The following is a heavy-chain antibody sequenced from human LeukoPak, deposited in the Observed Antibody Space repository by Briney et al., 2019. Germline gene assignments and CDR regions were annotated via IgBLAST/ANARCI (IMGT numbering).Heavy chain of an antibody. J-gene: IGHJ6*03. CDR1: GFTFSSYG. CDR3: ARPTGSHYYYYYMDV. D-gene: IGHD1-1*01. CDR2: IWYDGSNK. Sequence: GGSLRLSCAASGFTFSSYGMHWVRQAPGKGLEWVAVIWYDGSNKYYADSVKGRFTISRDNSKNTLYLQMNSLRAEDTAVYYCARPTGSHYYYYYMDVWGKGTTVTVSS. V-gene: IGHV3-33*01.